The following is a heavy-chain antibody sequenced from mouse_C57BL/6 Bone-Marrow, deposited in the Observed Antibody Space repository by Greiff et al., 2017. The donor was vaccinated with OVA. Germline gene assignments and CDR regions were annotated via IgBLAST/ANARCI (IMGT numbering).Heavy chain of an antibody. Sequence: EVQLVESGGDLVKPGGSLKLSCAASGFTFSSYGLSWVRQTPDKRLVWVATISSGGSYTYYPDSVKGRFTISRDNAKNTLYLQMSSLKSEDTAMYYCARHGAPYWYFDVWGTGTTVTVSS. CDR3: ARHGAPYWYFDV. CDR1: GFTFSSYG. V-gene: IGHV5-6*01. J-gene: IGHJ1*03. CDR2: ISSGGSYT.